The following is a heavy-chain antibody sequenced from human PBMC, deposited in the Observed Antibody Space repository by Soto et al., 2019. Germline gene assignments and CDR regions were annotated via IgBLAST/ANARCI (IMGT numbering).Heavy chain of an antibody. J-gene: IGHJ4*02. CDR3: ARNYYDGSGLYY. D-gene: IGHD3-22*01. CDR2: LDYSGGT. Sequence: SEILSLTCTVSGGSISSTSYHWVWIRQPPGKGLEWIGSLDYSGGTFYNPSLKSRVTISADTSKNQFSLKVNSVTAADTAVYYCARNYYDGSGLYYWGQGTLVTVSS. V-gene: IGHV4-39*01. CDR1: GGSISSTSYH.